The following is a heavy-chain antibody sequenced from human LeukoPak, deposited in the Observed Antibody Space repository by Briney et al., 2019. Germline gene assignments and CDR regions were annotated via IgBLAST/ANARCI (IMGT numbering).Heavy chain of an antibody. CDR3: ATVDSGSFTRGVYDL. J-gene: IGHJ2*01. CDR1: GYTFTGYY. V-gene: IGHV1-24*01. Sequence: ASVKVSCKASGYTFTGYYMHWVRQAPGKGLEWMGGFDPEDGETIYAQKFQGRVTMTEDTSTDTAYMELSSLRSEDTAVYYCATVDSGSFTRGVYDLWGRGTLVTVSS. D-gene: IGHD1-26*01. CDR2: FDPEDGET.